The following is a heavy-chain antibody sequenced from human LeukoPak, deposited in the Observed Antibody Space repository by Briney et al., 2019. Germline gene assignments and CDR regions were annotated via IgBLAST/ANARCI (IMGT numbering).Heavy chain of an antibody. CDR3: AKDFYVNPYDY. V-gene: IGHV3-66*01. D-gene: IGHD3-16*01. Sequence: GGSLRLSCAASGFTVSSNYMSWVRQAPGKGLEWVSVIYSGGSTYYADSVKGRFTISRDNSKNTLYLQMNSLRAEDTAVYYCAKDFYVNPYDYWGQGTLVTVSS. J-gene: IGHJ4*02. CDR1: GFTVSSNY. CDR2: IYSGGST.